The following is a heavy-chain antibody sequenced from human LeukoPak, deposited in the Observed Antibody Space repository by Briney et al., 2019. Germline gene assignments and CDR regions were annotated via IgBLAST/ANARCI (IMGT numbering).Heavy chain of an antibody. Sequence: GGSLRLSCAASGFTFSSYAMSWVRRAPGKGLEGGSAISGSGGSTYYADSVKGRFTISRDNSKNTLYLQMNRLRAEDTAVYYCAKDSYYYDSSGYYYDYWGQGTLVTVSS. CDR2: ISGSGGST. J-gene: IGHJ4*02. CDR3: AKDSYYYDSSGYYYDY. CDR1: GFTFSSYA. V-gene: IGHV3-23*01. D-gene: IGHD3-22*01.